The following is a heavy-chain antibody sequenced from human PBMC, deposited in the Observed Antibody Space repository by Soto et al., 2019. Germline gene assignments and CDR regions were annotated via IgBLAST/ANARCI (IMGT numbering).Heavy chain of an antibody. D-gene: IGHD3-10*01. Sequence: GASVKVCCKASGYTFTSYGISWVRQAPGQGLEWMGWISAYNGNTNYAQKLQGRVTMTTDTSTSTAYMELRSLRSDDTAVYYCARVTLRYYRSGSPFWGQGTLVTGSS. CDR3: ARVTLRYYRSGSPF. CDR1: GYTFTSYG. CDR2: ISAYNGNT. V-gene: IGHV1-18*01. J-gene: IGHJ4*02.